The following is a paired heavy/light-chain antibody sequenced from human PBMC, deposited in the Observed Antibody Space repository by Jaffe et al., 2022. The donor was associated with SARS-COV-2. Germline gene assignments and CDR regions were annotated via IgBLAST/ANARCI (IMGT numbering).Heavy chain of an antibody. Sequence: EVQLVESGGGLVQPGRSLRLSCVASGFTFGDYALHWVRQAPGKGLEWVSGISWNSDTIQYADSVKGRFTISRDNAKNSLYLQMNSLRPEDTALYYCAKGGYYYYYMDVWGTGTTVTVSS. V-gene: IGHV3-9*01. CDR3: AKGGYYYYYMDV. CDR1: GFTFGDYA. J-gene: IGHJ6*03. CDR2: ISWNSDTI.
Light chain of an antibody. J-gene: IGLJ2*01. Sequence: QSALTQPASVSGSPGQSITISCTGTSSDVGGSKYVSWYQQYPGKVPKLIIYDVSSRPSGVSNRFSGSKSGNTASLTISGLQAEDEADYYCSSYARRVIFGGGTKLTVL. CDR1: SSDVGGSKY. V-gene: IGLV2-14*01. CDR3: SSYARRVI. CDR2: DVS.